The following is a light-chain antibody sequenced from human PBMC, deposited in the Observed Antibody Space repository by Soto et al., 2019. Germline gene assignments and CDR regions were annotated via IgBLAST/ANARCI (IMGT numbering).Light chain of an antibody. CDR3: MQGLQTPIT. J-gene: IGKJ5*01. CDR1: QSLLHSNGYXX. V-gene: IGKV2-28*01. CDR2: FAS. Sequence: EIVMTQSPLSLPVTPGEPASISCRSSQSLLHSNGYXXXXXXXXXXXXSPQLLIYFASNRASGVPDRFSGSGSGTDFTLKISRVEAEDVGTYYCMQGLQTPITFGQGTRLEIK.